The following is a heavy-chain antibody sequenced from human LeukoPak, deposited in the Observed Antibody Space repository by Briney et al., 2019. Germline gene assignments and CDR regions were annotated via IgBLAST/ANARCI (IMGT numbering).Heavy chain of an antibody. J-gene: IGHJ4*02. D-gene: IGHD2-21*02. CDR2: IYYSGST. CDR3: ARDMFDGSLPYCGGDCYSGDY. V-gene: IGHV4-59*12. CDR1: GGSISSYY. Sequence: SETLSLTCTVSGGSISSYYWSWIRQPPGKGLEWIGYIYYSGSTNYNPSLKSRVTISVDTSKNQFSLKLSSVTAADTAVYYCARDMFDGSLPYCGGDCYSGDYWGQGTLVTVSS.